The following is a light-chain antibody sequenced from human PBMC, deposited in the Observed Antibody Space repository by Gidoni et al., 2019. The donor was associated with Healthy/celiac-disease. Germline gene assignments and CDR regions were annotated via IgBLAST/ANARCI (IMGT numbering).Light chain of an antibody. Sequence: ELVLPHSPGTLSLSPGERATLSCRASKSVSSSYLAWYQQKPGQAPRLLIYGASSRATGIPDRFSGSGSGTDFTLTISRLEPEDFAVYYCQQYGSSPLTFGQGTKVEIK. V-gene: IGKV3-20*01. CDR3: QQYGSSPLT. J-gene: IGKJ1*01. CDR2: GAS. CDR1: KSVSSSY.